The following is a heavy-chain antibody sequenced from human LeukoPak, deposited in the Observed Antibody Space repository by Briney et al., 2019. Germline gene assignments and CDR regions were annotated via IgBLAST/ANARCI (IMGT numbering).Heavy chain of an antibody. CDR2: MNPNTGRT. CDR1: RYTFTSYD. J-gene: IGHJ4*02. V-gene: IGHV1-8*01. CDR3: ARLSQTPDYYSNGGYYYLGY. D-gene: IGHD3-22*01. Sequence: ASVKVSCKASRYTFTSYDINWVREAAGQGLEWMGWMNPNTGRTGFAQKFQGRLTMTRDTSISTAYMEPSSLRSEDTAAYYCARLSQTPDYYSNGGYYYLGYWGQGTPVTVSS.